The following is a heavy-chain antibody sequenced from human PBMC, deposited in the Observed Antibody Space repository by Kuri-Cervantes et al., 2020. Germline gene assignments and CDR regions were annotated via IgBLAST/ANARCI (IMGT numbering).Heavy chain of an antibody. D-gene: IGHD1-26*01. J-gene: IGHJ4*02. CDR2: IIPIFGAT. CDR1: GGTFGSYA. Sequence: SVKVSCKASGGTFGSYAISWVRQAPGQGLEWMGGIIPIFGATNYAQKFQGRVTITADKSTSTAYMELSSLRSEDTAVYYCAKGGTYASKALLDYWGQGTLVTVSS. V-gene: IGHV1-69*06. CDR3: AKGGTYASKALLDY.